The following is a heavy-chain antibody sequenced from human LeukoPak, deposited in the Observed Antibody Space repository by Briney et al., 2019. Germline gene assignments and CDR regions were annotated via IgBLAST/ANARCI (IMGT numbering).Heavy chain of an antibody. CDR1: GYTFTSYG. Sequence: ASVKVSCKASGYTFTSYGISWVRQAPGQGLEWMGRIIPILGIANYAQKFQGRVTITADKSTSTAYMELSSLRSEDTAVYYCASWRGHYFDYWGQGTLVTVSS. CDR2: IIPILGIA. V-gene: IGHV1-69*04. D-gene: IGHD3-10*01. CDR3: ASWRGHYFDY. J-gene: IGHJ4*02.